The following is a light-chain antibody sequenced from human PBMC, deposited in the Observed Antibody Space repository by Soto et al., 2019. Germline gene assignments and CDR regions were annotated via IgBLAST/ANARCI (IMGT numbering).Light chain of an antibody. Sequence: QPVLTQPPSVSGSPGQSVTISCTGTSSDVGSYNRVSWYQQPPGTAPKLIIFEVTNRPSGVPDRFSGSKSGNTASLTISGLQAEDEAEYYCNSYTTSSTLVFGGGTKLTVL. CDR3: NSYTTSSTLV. CDR2: EVT. J-gene: IGLJ2*01. CDR1: SSDVGSYNR. V-gene: IGLV2-18*02.